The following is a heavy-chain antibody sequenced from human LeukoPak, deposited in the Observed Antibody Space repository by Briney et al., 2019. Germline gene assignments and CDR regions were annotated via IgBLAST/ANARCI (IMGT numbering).Heavy chain of an antibody. CDR3: ARVVSITGIWTDYNWFDP. CDR1: GYTFTSYG. J-gene: IGHJ5*02. CDR2: ISAYNGNT. D-gene: IGHD1-20*01. Sequence: GASVKVSCKASGYTFTSYGISWVRQAPGQGLEWMGWISAYNGNTNYAQKLQGRVTMTTDTSTSTAYMELRSLRSDDTAVYYCARVVSITGIWTDYNWFDPWGQGTLVTVSS. V-gene: IGHV1-18*01.